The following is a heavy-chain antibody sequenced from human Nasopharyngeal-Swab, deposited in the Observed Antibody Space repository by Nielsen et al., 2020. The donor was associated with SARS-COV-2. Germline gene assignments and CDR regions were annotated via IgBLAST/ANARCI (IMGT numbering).Heavy chain of an antibody. CDR2: INHSGST. Sequence: SETLSLTCTVSGGSISSGDYYWSWIRQPPGKGLEWIGEINHSGSTNYNPSLKSRVTISVDTSKNQFSLKLSSVTAADTAVYYCARENVWGQGTTVTVSS. CDR1: GGSISSGDYY. J-gene: IGHJ6*02. V-gene: IGHV4-39*07. CDR3: ARENV.